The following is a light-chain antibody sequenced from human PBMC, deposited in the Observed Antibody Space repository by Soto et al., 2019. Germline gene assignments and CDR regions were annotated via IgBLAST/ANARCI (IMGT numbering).Light chain of an antibody. CDR2: GAS. CDR3: HQYCSSPYT. V-gene: IGKV3-20*01. CDR1: QTVSSSY. J-gene: IGKJ2*01. Sequence: EIVLTQSPGTLSLSPGERATLSCRASQTVSSSYLAWYQQKPGQAPRVLIYGASSRATGIPDRFSGSGSGTDFTLTISRLEPEDFAVYYCHQYCSSPYTIGQGTKLEIK.